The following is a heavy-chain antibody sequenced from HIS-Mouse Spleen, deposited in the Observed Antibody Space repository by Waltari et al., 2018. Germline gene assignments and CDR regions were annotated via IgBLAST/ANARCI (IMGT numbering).Heavy chain of an antibody. CDR3: AREIPYSSSWYDWYFDL. D-gene: IGHD6-13*01. Sequence: QLQLQESGPGLGQPSETLSLTCTVSGGSISSSSYYSGWIRQPPGKGLEWIGSIYYSGSTYYNPSLKSRVTISVDTSKNQFSLKLSSVTAADTAVYYCAREIPYSSSWYDWYFDLWGRGTLVTVSS. CDR1: GGSISSSSYY. J-gene: IGHJ2*01. V-gene: IGHV4-39*07. CDR2: IYYSGST.